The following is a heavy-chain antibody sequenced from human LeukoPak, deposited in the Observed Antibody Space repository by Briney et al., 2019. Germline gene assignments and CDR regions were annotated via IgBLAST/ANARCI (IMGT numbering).Heavy chain of an antibody. CDR3: ATKRGYSYGYFDY. D-gene: IGHD5-18*01. CDR2: IIPIFGTA. J-gene: IGHJ4*02. V-gene: IGHV1-69*13. Sequence: SVKVSCKASGGTFSSYAISWVRQAPGQGLEWMGGIIPIFGTANYAQKFQGRVTITADESTSTAYKELSSLRSEDTAVYYCATKRGYSYGYFDYWGQGTLVTVSS. CDR1: GGTFSSYA.